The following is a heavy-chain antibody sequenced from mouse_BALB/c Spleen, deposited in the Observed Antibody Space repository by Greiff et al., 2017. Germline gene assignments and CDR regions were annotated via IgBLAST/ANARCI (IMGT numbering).Heavy chain of an antibody. D-gene: IGHD2-10*02. V-gene: IGHV5-6*01. CDR3: ARPGYGNPYAMDY. J-gene: IGHJ4*01. CDR2: ISSGGSYT. CDR1: GFTFSSYG. Sequence: EVQLVESGGDLVKPGGSLKLSCAASGFTFSSYGMSWVRQTPDKRLEWVATISSGGSYTYYPDSVKGRFTISRDNAKNTLYLQMSSLKSEDTAMYYCARPGYGNPYAMDYWGQGTSVTVSS.